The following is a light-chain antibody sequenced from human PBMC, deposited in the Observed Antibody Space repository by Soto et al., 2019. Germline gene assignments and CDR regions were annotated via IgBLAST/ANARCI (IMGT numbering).Light chain of an antibody. J-gene: IGLJ1*01. CDR3: QSYDSSLSGSYV. CDR1: SSNIGAGSD. CDR2: GND. Sequence: QSVLTQPPSVSGAPGQRVTISCTGSSSNIGAGSDVHWYQQLPGTAPKLLIYGNDNRPSGVPDRFSGSKSGTSASLAITGLQAEDEADYYCQSYDSSLSGSYVFGTGTRSPS. V-gene: IGLV1-40*01.